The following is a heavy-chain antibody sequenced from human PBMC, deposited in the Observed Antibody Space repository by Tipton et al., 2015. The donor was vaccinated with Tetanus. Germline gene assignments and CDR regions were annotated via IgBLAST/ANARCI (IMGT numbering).Heavy chain of an antibody. J-gene: IGHJ6*03. D-gene: IGHD4-17*01. Sequence: LRLSCAVSIGSINSGSYHWDWIRQPPGKGLEWLGGIHSGGRASYNPSLKSPLTMSLDTSKTHFSLKLSSGTATDTAVYYCARRLSGDPHYYTDVWGKGTTVTVSS. V-gene: IGHV4-39*01. CDR3: ARRLSGDPHYYTDV. CDR2: IHSGGRA. CDR1: IGSINSGSYH.